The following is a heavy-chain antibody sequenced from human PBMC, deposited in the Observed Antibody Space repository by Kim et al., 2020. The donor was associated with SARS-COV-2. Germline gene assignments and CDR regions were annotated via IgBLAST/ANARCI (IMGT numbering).Heavy chain of an antibody. CDR2: ISSSGSTI. Sequence: GGSLRLSCAASGFTFSDYYMSWIRQAPGKGLEWVSYISSSGSTIYYADSVKGRFTISRDNAKNSLYLQMNSLRAEDTAVYYCARDQTVQGSSWYDAFDIWGQGTMVTVSS. D-gene: IGHD6-13*01. CDR3: ARDQTVQGSSWYDAFDI. V-gene: IGHV3-11*01. J-gene: IGHJ3*02. CDR1: GFTFSDYY.